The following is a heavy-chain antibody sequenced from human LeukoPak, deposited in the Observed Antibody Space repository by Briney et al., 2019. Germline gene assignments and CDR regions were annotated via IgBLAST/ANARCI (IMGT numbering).Heavy chain of an antibody. Sequence: TGGSLRLSCAASGFTFSDYYMSWIRQAPGKELEWVSYISSSGSTIDYADSVKGRFTISRDNAKNSLYLQMNSLRAEDTAVYYCARSIPAGNRRWGQGTLVTVSS. D-gene: IGHD2-2*01. V-gene: IGHV3-11*01. CDR3: ARSIPAGNRR. CDR2: ISSSGSTI. CDR1: GFTFSDYY. J-gene: IGHJ4*02.